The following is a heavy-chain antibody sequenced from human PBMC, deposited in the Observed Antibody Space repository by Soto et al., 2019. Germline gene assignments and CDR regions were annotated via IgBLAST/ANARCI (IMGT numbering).Heavy chain of an antibody. CDR1: GFTFDNYA. CDR2: ISGSGDRT. D-gene: IGHD3-10*01. V-gene: IGHV3-23*01. CDR3: AKDYGVRGIMTKRFDS. J-gene: IGHJ5*01. Sequence: EVQLLESGGGLVQPGGSLRISCTASGFTFDNYAMAWVRQAPGKGLEWVAGISGSGDRTNYVDSVKGRFTISRDNSKNRLYLQMKSLRAEDTALYYCAKDYGVRGIMTKRFDSWGQGTLVAVSS.